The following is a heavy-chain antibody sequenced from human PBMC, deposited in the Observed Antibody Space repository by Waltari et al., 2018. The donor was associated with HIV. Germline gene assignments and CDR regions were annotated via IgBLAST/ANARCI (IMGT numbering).Heavy chain of an antibody. CDR3: ATSRTFDY. CDR1: GFTFSSYQ. CDR2: IKQDGGEK. D-gene: IGHD2-2*01. J-gene: IGHJ4*02. V-gene: IGHV3-7*01. Sequence: EVQLVESGGGLVQPGGSLRLSCAASGFTFSSYQMSWVRQAPGKGLEWVANIKQDGGEKYYVDSVKGRFAISRDNAQNSLYLQMNNLRAEDTAVYFCATSRTFDYWGQGTLVTVSS.